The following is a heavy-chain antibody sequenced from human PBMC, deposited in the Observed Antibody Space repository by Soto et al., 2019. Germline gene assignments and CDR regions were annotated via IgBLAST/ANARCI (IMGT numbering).Heavy chain of an antibody. CDR2: IIPILGIA. CDR1: GGTFSSYT. D-gene: IGHD3-3*01. J-gene: IGHJ6*03. V-gene: IGHV1-69*04. CDR3: ARDQRGIFGVVAPYYYYYMDV. Sequence: SVKVSCKASGGTFSSYTISWVRQAPGQGLEWMGRIIPILGIANYAQKFQGRVTITADKSTSTAYMELSSLRSEDTAVYYCARDQRGIFGVVAPYYYYYMDVWGKGTTVTXSS.